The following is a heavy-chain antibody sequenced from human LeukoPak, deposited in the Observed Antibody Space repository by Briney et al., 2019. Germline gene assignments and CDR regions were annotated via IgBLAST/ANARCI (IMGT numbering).Heavy chain of an antibody. CDR3: AANTAMVQRPQYYYYYMDV. CDR2: INPSGGST. D-gene: IGHD5-18*01. J-gene: IGHJ6*03. CDR1: GYTFTSYY. Sequence: GASVKVSCKASGYTFTSYYMHWVRQAPGQGLEWMGIINPSGGSTSYAQKFQGRVTMTRDTSTSTVYMELSRLRSEDTAVYYCAANTAMVQRPQYYYYYMDVWGKGTTVTVSS. V-gene: IGHV1-46*01.